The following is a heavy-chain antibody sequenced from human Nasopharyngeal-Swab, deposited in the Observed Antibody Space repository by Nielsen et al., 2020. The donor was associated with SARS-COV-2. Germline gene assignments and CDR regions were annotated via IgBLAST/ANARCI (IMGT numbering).Heavy chain of an antibody. CDR1: GFTFSSYA. CDR2: ISYDGSNK. CDR3: ARVAGITMVRGVDY. D-gene: IGHD3-10*01. V-gene: IGHV3-30-3*01. J-gene: IGHJ4*02. Sequence: SLNISCAASGFTFSSYAMHWVRQAPGKGLEWVAVISYDGSNKYYADSVKGRFTISRDNSKNTLYLQMNSLRAEDTAVYYCARVAGITMVRGVDYWGQGTLVTVSS.